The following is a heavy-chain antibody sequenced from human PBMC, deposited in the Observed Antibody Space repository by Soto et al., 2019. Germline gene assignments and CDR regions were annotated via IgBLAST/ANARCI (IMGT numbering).Heavy chain of an antibody. CDR2: ISSSSSTI. V-gene: IGHV3-48*01. Sequence: GGSLRLSCAASGFTFSSYSMNWVRQAPGKGLEWVSYISSSSSTIYYADSVKGRFTISRDNAKNSLYLQMNSLRAEDTAVYYCAREGKNPRDFWSGIYSTDAFDIWGQGTMVTVSS. J-gene: IGHJ3*02. CDR3: AREGKNPRDFWSGIYSTDAFDI. CDR1: GFTFSSYS. D-gene: IGHD3-3*01.